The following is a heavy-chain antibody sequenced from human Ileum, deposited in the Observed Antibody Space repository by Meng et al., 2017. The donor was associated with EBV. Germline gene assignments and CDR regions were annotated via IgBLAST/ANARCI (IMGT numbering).Heavy chain of an antibody. J-gene: IGHJ4*02. V-gene: IGHV3-33*01. CDR1: GFTFSSFG. Sequence: GQPGESGGGLVQPGMSLRLSCAASGFTFSSFGMHWVRQAPGKGLECVAVIWYEGSNKFYAASVKGRFTISRDNSKNTLYLQMNSLRPEDTAVYYCARDQGLTNDYWGQGTLVTVSS. CDR3: ARDQGLTNDY. CDR2: IWYEGSNK. D-gene: IGHD2-8*01.